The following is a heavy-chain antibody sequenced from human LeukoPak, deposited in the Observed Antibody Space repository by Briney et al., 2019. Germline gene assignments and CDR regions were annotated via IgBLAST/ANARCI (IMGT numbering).Heavy chain of an antibody. CDR3: ARDHTVTHSYYLDY. V-gene: IGHV3-30-3*01. CDR2: ISYDGSNK. J-gene: IGHJ4*02. D-gene: IGHD4-17*01. Sequence: GGSLRLSCAASGFTFSSYAMHWVRQAPGKGLEWVAVISYDGSNKYYADSVKGRFTISRDNSKNTLYLQMNSLRAEDTAVYYCARDHTVTHSYYLDYWGQGTLVTVSS. CDR1: GFTFSSYA.